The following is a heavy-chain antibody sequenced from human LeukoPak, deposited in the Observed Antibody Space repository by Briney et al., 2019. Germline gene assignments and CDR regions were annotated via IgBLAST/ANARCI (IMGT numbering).Heavy chain of an antibody. CDR3: ARGGGSDYDFLRRSWFDP. D-gene: IGHD3-3*01. V-gene: IGHV3-53*01. CDR1: GFIARRNY. CDR2: IYSGGST. Sequence: GGSLRLSCAASGFIARRNYMSWVRDAPGKGLGWGSVIYSGGSTYYTDSVTGRFTIPRDNSKNTLYLQMNSLRAEDTAVYYCARGGGSDYDFLRRSWFDPWGQGTLVTVSS. J-gene: IGHJ5*02.